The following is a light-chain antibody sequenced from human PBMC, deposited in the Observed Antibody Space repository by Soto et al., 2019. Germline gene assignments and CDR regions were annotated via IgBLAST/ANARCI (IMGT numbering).Light chain of an antibody. J-gene: IGKJ1*01. CDR3: QQSHSTPLT. V-gene: IGKV1-39*01. Sequence: DIHVTQSPSTLSGTSGDIVTITWRASQTISSWLAWYQQKPGQAPKLLIYAASRLQSGVPSRFSGSGSGTDFTLTISSLQPEDFATYYCQQSHSTPLTFGQGTKV. CDR1: QTISSW. CDR2: AAS.